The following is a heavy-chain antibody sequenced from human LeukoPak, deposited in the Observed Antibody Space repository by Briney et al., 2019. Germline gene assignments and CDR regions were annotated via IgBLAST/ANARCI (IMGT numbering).Heavy chain of an antibody. CDR2: ISYDGTNE. CDR1: GFSFSSYT. V-gene: IGHV3-30*04. Sequence: TGGSLRLSCAGSGFSFSSYTMHWVRQAPGKGLEWVEIISYDGTNEYYADSVKGRFTISRDNSKNTLYLQNSLRAEDTAVYYCARDIKWLGRYYYYGLDVWGQGTTVTVSS. J-gene: IGHJ6*02. CDR3: ARDIKWLGRYYYYGLDV. D-gene: IGHD6-19*01.